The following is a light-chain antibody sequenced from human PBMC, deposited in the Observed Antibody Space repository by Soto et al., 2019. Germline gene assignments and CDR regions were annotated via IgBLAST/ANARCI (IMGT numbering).Light chain of an antibody. Sequence: QSALTQPASVSGSPGQSITISCTGISSDVGVYNFVSWYQQHPGKAPKLMVYEDSRPSGVSDRFSGSRSGNTASLTISGLQAEDEGDYYCCSNAGTRTVFGGGTKVTFL. J-gene: IGLJ3*02. CDR3: CSNAGTRTV. CDR2: EDS. CDR1: SSDVGVYNF. V-gene: IGLV2-23*01.